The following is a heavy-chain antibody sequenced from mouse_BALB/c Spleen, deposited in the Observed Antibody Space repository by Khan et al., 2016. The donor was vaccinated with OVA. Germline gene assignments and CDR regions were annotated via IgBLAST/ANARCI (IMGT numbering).Heavy chain of an antibody. CDR1: GFSLSRYN. Sequence: QMQLEVSGPGLVAPSQSLSITYTVSGFSLSRYNILWVRPPPGKGLEWLGMIWGGGDTDYNSTLKSRLSISKDNSKSQVFLKVNSLQTDDSAMYYCARAYYRYDGYYALDYWGQGTSVTVSS. V-gene: IGHV2-6-4*01. J-gene: IGHJ4*01. CDR3: ARAYYRYDGYYALDY. CDR2: IWGGGDT. D-gene: IGHD2-14*01.